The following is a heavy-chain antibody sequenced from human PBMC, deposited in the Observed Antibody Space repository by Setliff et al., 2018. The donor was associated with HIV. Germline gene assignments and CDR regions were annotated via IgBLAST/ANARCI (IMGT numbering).Heavy chain of an antibody. Sequence: ASVKVSCKASGYTFNDYHIYWVRQAPGQGLEWMGWINPDSDATNYAQKFQGRVTMTRDTSVSTAYMELSSLKSDDTAVYYCARGFDSGWDRVDKFDPWGQGTLVTVSS. CDR3: ARGFDSGWDRVDKFDP. CDR2: INPDSDAT. D-gene: IGHD6-25*01. J-gene: IGHJ5*02. CDR1: GYTFNDYH. V-gene: IGHV1-2*02.